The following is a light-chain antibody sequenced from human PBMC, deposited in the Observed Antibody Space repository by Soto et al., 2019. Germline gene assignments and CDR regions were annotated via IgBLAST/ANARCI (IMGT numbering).Light chain of an antibody. CDR2: GAS. CDR1: QAISSH. J-gene: IGKJ2*01. CDR3: QQYGSSLYT. V-gene: IGKV1-9*01. Sequence: DIQLTQSPSFLSASVGGRVTITCRASQAISSHLAWYQQKPGKAPNLLIYGASTLQSGVPSRFSGSGSGTQFTLTISSLQPEDFATYYCQQYGSSLYTFGQGTKVDIK.